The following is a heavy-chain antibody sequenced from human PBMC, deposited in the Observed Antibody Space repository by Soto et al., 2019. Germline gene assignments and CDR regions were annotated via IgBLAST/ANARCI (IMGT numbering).Heavy chain of an antibody. Sequence: QLLESGPGLVKPSETLSLTCTVSGGSISSSSYYWGWIRQPPGKGLEWIGSIYYSGSTYYNPSLKSRVTISVDTSKNQFSLKLSSVTAADTAVYYCARDIVVVPAAIVRWFDPWGQGTLVTVSS. CDR3: ARDIVVVPAAIVRWFDP. CDR1: GGSISSSSYY. D-gene: IGHD2-2*01. J-gene: IGHJ5*02. V-gene: IGHV4-39*01. CDR2: IYYSGST.